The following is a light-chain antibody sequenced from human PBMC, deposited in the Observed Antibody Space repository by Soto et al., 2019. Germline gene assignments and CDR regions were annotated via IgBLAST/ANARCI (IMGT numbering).Light chain of an antibody. V-gene: IGKV3-15*01. CDR2: GAS. CDR3: QQYTNWPT. J-gene: IGKJ1*01. CDR1: QSVNSN. Sequence: EIVMTQSPATLSVSPGERATLSCRASQSVNSNLAWYQQKPGQAPRLLIYGASTRATGVPARFSGSGSGTEFTLTVSSLQSEDFAVYFCQQYTNWPTFGQGTNVEIK.